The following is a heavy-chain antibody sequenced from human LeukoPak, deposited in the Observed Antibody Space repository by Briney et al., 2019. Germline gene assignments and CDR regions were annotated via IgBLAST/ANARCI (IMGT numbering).Heavy chain of an antibody. CDR2: MWFDGSNI. CDR3: ARDYSSSWLRFFDY. D-gene: IGHD6-6*01. J-gene: IGHJ4*02. Sequence: PGGSLRLSCAASGFTFSSYGMHWVRQAPGKGLEWVAVMWFDGSNIYYADSVKGRLTISRDNSKNTLYLQMNSLRAEDTAVYYCARDYSSSWLRFFDYWGQGTLVTVSS. CDR1: GFTFSSYG. V-gene: IGHV3-33*01.